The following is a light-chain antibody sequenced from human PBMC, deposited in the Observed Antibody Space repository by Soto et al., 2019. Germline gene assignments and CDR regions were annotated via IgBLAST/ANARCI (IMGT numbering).Light chain of an antibody. CDR2: GAS. Sequence: EIVLTQSPGNLSLSPGERATLSCRASQSVSSSDLAWYQHKPGQAPRLLIFGASSRATGIPDRFSGSGSGTDFTLTISRLEPEDFAVYYCQQYGSSPRTFGQGTKVEIK. CDR3: QQYGSSPRT. V-gene: IGKV3-20*01. J-gene: IGKJ1*01. CDR1: QSVSSSD.